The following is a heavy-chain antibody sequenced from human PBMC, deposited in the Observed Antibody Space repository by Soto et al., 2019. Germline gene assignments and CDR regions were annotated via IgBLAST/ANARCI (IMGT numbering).Heavy chain of an antibody. J-gene: IGHJ6*02. CDR2: ISWDGGST. V-gene: IGHV3-43*01. D-gene: IGHD1-26*01. Sequence: QPGGSLRLSCAASGFTFDDYTMHWGRQAPGKGLEWVSLISWDGGSTYYADSVKGRFTISRDNSKNSLYLQMNSLRTEDTALYYCAKDMRPYSGSYYYYGMDVWGQGTTVTVSS. CDR3: AKDMRPYSGSYYYYGMDV. CDR1: GFTFDDYT.